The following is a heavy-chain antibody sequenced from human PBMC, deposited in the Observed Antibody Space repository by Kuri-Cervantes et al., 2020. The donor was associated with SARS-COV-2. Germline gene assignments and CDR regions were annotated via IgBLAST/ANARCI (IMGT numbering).Heavy chain of an antibody. CDR2: IWYDGSNK. CDR3: TTDYGWDY. Sequence: GGSLRLSCAASGFTFSSYGMHWVRQAPGKGLEWVAVIWYDGSNKYYADSVKGRFTISRDNSKNTLYLQMKSLKTEDTAVYYCTTDYGWDYWGQGTLVTVSS. D-gene: IGHD4-17*01. CDR1: GFTFSSYG. J-gene: IGHJ4*02. V-gene: IGHV3-33*01.